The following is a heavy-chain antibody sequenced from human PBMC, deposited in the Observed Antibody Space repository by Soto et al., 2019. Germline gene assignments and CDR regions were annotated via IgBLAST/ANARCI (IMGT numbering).Heavy chain of an antibody. CDR2: ISYDGSHE. V-gene: IGHV3-30*03. D-gene: IGHD2-21*01. Sequence: QVQLVESGGDVVQPGRSLRLSCAGSGTTFGIYAMHWVRQAPGKGLEWVAVISYDGSHEFYADSVKGRFTISRDNSNNMLYLQMNSLKPDDAAVYFSGGGHSDLYYYYDLDFWGQGTTVTVSS. CDR1: GTTFGIYA. CDR3: GGGHSDLYYYYDLDF. J-gene: IGHJ6*02.